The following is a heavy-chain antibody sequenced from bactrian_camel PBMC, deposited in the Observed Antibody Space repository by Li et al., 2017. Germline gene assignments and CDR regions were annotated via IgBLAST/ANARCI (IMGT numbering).Heavy chain of an antibody. CDR1: GFPFNMYN. D-gene: IGHD4*01. CDR2: IYTGRTPQDEKT. V-gene: IGHV3S28*01. CDR3: VADDVVSRWNEAADYRY. J-gene: IGHJ4*01. Sequence: SGGDSVQPGGSLRLSCAVSGFPFNMYNMSWFRQAPGKRREGVATIYTGRTPQDEKTNYADSVKGRFTISRDRAKNTVDLQMDSLYPEDTAQYYCVADDVVSRWNEAADYRYWGQGTQVTVS.